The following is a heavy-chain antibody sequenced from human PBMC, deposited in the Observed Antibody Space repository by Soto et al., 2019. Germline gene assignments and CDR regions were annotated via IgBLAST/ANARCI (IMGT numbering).Heavy chain of an antibody. V-gene: IGHV3-66*01. J-gene: IGHJ5*02. Sequence: EVQVVESGGGLVQPGGSLSLSCAASGFIVSSSYMSWVRQAPGKGLGWAASIYSAGSTYYADSVKGRFTIHTDCSKNTHYLQMDSLGAEDTAVYYCARSPMRTDYADCFDPWGQGTLVTVSS. D-gene: IGHD3-16*01. CDR3: ARSPMRTDYADCFDP. CDR2: IYSAGST. CDR1: GFIVSSSY.